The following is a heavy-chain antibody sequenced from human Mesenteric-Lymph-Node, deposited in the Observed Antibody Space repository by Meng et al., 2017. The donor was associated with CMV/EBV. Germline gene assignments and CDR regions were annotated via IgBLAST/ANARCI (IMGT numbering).Heavy chain of an antibody. D-gene: IGHD4-23*01. CDR2: IRYDGSNK. V-gene: IGHV3-30*02. J-gene: IGHJ4*02. Sequence: GGSLRLSCAASGFTFSSYGMHWVRQAPGKGLEWVAFIRYDGSNKYYADSVKGRFTISRDNAKSSLYLQMNSLRAEDTAVYYCARDSSLGGNWDYWGQGTLVTVSS. CDR3: ARDSSLGGNWDY. CDR1: GFTFSSYG.